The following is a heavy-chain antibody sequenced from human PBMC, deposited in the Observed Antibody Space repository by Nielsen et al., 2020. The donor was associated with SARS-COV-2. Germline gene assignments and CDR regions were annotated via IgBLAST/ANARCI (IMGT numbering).Heavy chain of an antibody. V-gene: IGHV3-15*01. CDR3: TTDWDYSGSYFFDY. Sequence: GGSLRLSCAASGFTFSNAWMSWVRQAPGKGLEWVGRIKSKTDGGTTDYAAPVKGRFTISRDDSKNTLYLQMNSLKTEDTAVYYCTTDWDYSGSYFFDYWGQGTLVTVSS. J-gene: IGHJ4*02. D-gene: IGHD1-26*01. CDR1: GFTFSNAW. CDR2: IKSKTDGGTT.